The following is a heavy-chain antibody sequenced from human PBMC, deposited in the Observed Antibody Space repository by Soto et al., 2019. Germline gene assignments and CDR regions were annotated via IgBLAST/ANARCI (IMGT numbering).Heavy chain of an antibody. J-gene: IGHJ4*02. CDR1: GFIFSDHA. V-gene: IGHV3-23*01. CDR3: AKDRTIASRNFDD. D-gene: IGHD6-13*01. Sequence: QPGGSLRLSCEGSGFIFSDHAMGWVRQAPGKGLEWVSAISGSVGSTYYADSVKGRFTISRDNSKNTLYLQMNSLRDEDTAVYYCAKDRTIASRNFDDWGQGALVTVSS. CDR2: ISGSVGST.